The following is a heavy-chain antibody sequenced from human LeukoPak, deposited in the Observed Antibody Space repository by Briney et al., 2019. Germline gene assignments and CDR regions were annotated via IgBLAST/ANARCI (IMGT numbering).Heavy chain of an antibody. CDR2: IYYSGST. CDR1: GGAISSGGYY. Sequence: SQTLSLTCTVSGGAISSGGYYWSWIRQHPGRGVEWIGYIYYSGSTYYNPSLKRRVTISVDTSKNQFSLKLSSVTAADTAVYYCARDRVDIVVVPATIPHYYGVDVWGQGTTVTVSS. V-gene: IGHV4-31*03. D-gene: IGHD2-2*02. J-gene: IGHJ6*02. CDR3: ARDRVDIVVVPATIPHYYGVDV.